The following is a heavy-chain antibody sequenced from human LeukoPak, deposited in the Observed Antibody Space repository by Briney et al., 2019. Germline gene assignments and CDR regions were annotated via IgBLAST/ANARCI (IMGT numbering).Heavy chain of an antibody. J-gene: IGHJ3*02. Sequence: SVKVSCKASGGTFSSYAISWVRQAPGQGLEWMGGIIPIFGTANYAQKFQGRVTITADESTSTAYMELSSLRSEDTAVYYCARLYCGGDCALLGAFDIWGQGTMVTVSS. D-gene: IGHD2-21*01. CDR1: GGTFSSYA. CDR2: IIPIFGTA. V-gene: IGHV1-69*13. CDR3: ARLYCGGDCALLGAFDI.